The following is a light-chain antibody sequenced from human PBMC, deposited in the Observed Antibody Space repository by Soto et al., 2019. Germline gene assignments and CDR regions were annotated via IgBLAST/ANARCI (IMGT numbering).Light chain of an antibody. Sequence: DIQMTQSPSSLSASGVDSVTITCRTSQTINNYLNWYQQKPGKATNLLVYSASNLQSGVSSRFSGSGSGTEFALTIRSLQPDDFATYYCQLYNAYTFGQPTTVDI. V-gene: IGKV1-39*01. J-gene: IGKJ1*01. CDR3: QLYNAYT. CDR2: SAS. CDR1: QTINNY.